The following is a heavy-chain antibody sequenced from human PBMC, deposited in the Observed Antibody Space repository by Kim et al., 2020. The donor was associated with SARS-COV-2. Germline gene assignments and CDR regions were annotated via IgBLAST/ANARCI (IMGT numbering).Heavy chain of an antibody. Sequence: GGSLRLSCAASGFTFSSYAMSWVRQAPGKGLEWVSAISGSGGSTYYADSVKGRFTISRDNSKNTLYLQMNSLRAEDTAVYYCAKANGDFWSGYLYYYYYMDVWGKETTVTVSS. J-gene: IGHJ6*03. CDR2: ISGSGGST. CDR1: GFTFSSYA. D-gene: IGHD3-3*01. CDR3: AKANGDFWSGYLYYYYYMDV. V-gene: IGHV3-23*01.